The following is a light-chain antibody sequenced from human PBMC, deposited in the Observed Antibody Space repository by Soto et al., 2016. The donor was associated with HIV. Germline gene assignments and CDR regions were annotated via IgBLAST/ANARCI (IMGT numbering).Light chain of an antibody. CDR2: DAS. V-gene: IGKV1-39*01. CDR3: QQSSRTPRT. Sequence: DIQMTQSPSSLSLSIGDRVSIICRASQSISTYLHWYQQKPGRAPKLLIYDASSLQSGVPSRFSGRGSGTDFTLTISDLQHEDLATYYCQQSSRTPRTFGQGTKVEI. CDR1: QSISTY. J-gene: IGKJ1*01.